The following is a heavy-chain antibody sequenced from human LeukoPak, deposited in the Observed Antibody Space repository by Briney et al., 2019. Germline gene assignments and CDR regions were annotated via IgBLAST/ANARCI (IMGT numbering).Heavy chain of an antibody. D-gene: IGHD5-24*01. J-gene: IGHJ3*01. CDR3: ARGGQGDGYSADEALDL. V-gene: IGHV6-1*01. Sequence: SQTLSLTCAISGDNVSGNSTAYNWIRQSPSRGLEWLGRTYYRSKWYNDYAVSVKSRITVNPDTSKNQLSLQLNSVTPEDTAVYYCARGGQGDGYSADEALDLWGQGTMVTVSS. CDR2: TYYRSKWYN. CDR1: GDNVSGNSTA.